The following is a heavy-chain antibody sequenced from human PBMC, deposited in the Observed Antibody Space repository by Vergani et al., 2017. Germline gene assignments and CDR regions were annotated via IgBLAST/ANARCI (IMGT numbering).Heavy chain of an antibody. CDR3: ARGGALAAGFVDYYYMDV. V-gene: IGHV3-7*03. J-gene: IGHJ6*03. D-gene: IGHD6-13*01. CDR1: GFTFSSYW. Sequence: EVQLVESGGGLVQPGGSLRLSCAASGFTFSSYWMSWVRQAPGKGLEWVANIKQDGSEKYYVDSVKGRFTISRDNSKNTLYLQMNSLRAEDTAVYYCARGGALAAGFVDYYYMDVWGKGTTVTVSS. CDR2: IKQDGSEK.